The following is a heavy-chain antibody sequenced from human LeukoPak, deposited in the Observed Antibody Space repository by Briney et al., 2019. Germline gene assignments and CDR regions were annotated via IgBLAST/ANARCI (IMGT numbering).Heavy chain of an antibody. CDR3: ARGMITFGGVIVGIDY. V-gene: IGHV1-69*06. J-gene: IGHJ4*02. CDR1: GGTFSSYA. CDR2: IIPIFGTA. D-gene: IGHD3-16*02. Sequence: ASVKVSCKASGGTFSSYAISWVRQAPGQGLEWMGGIIPIFGTANYAQKFQGRVTITADKSTSTAYMELSSLRSEDTAVYYCARGMITFGGVIVGIDYWGQGTLVTVSS.